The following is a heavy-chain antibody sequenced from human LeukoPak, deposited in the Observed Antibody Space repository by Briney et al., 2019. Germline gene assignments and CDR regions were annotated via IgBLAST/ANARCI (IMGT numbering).Heavy chain of an antibody. J-gene: IGHJ4*02. D-gene: IGHD1-26*01. V-gene: IGHV4-39*01. Sequence: PSETLSLTCTVSGGSVSSSGYYWGWIRQPPGKGLEWIGSIYYSGSTYYNPSLKSRVSISVATSKDQFSLNLTSVTAADTAVYYCARGPPRAVGATHFDYWGQGTLVSVSS. CDR1: GGSVSSSGYY. CDR2: IYYSGST. CDR3: ARGPPRAVGATHFDY.